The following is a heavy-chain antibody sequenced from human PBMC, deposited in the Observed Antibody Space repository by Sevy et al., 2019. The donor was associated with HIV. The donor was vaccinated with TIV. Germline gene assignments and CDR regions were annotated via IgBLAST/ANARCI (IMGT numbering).Heavy chain of an antibody. Sequence: SETLSLTCTVSGGSISSSDSYWSWIRQPPGKGLEWIGYIHFGGGTYYNPFLKSRVAMSLGTSERQFSLRLSFMTAADTAVYYCANKRGYSHGPFDYWGQGALVTVSS. V-gene: IGHV4-30-4*01. CDR1: GGSISSSDSY. CDR3: ANKRGYSHGPFDY. D-gene: IGHD5-12*01. J-gene: IGHJ4*02. CDR2: IHFGGGT.